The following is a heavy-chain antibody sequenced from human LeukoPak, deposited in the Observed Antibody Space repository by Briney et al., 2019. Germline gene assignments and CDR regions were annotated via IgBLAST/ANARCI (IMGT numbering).Heavy chain of an antibody. D-gene: IGHD3-10*01. CDR1: GFTFSSYG. J-gene: IGHJ4*02. CDR2: IRYDGSNK. Sequence: PGGSLRLSCAASGFTFSSYGMHWVRQAPGKGLEWVAFIRYDGSNKYYADSVKGRFTISRDNSKNTLYLQMNSLRAEDTAVYYCARRGYYYGSGSYLFDYWGQGTLVTVSS. V-gene: IGHV3-30*02. CDR3: ARRGYYYGSGSYLFDY.